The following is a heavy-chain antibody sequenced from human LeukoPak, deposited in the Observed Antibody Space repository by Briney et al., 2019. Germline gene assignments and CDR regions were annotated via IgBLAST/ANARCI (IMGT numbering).Heavy chain of an antibody. CDR3: AREARGSSSWSSGTFYFDY. J-gene: IGHJ4*02. CDR2: ISAYNGNT. CDR1: GYTFTSYG. D-gene: IGHD6-13*01. V-gene: IGHV1-18*01. Sequence: GASVKVSCKASGYTFTSYGISWVRQAPGQGLEWMGWISAYNGNTNYAQKLQGRVTMTTDTSTSTAYMELRSLRSDDTAVYYCAREARGSSSWSSGTFYFDYWGQGTLVTVSS.